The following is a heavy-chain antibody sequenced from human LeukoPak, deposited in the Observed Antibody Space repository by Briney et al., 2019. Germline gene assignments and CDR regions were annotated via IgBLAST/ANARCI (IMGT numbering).Heavy chain of an antibody. D-gene: IGHD3-10*01. J-gene: IGHJ6*03. CDR3: ARTTEEYYGSGKFRKYYSYYYYMDV. CDR2: IYYSGST. Sequence: SETLSLTCTVSGYSISSGYYWSWIRQPPGKGLEWIGCIYYSGSTNYNPSLKSRVTISVDTSKNQFSLKLNSVTAADTAVYYCARTTEEYYGSGKFRKYYSYYYYMDVWGKGTTVTVSS. V-gene: IGHV4-61*01. CDR1: GYSISSGYY.